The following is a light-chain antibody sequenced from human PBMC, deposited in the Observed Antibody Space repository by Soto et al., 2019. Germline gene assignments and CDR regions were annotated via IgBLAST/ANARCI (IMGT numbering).Light chain of an antibody. V-gene: IGKV3-15*01. J-gene: IGKJ1*01. CDR3: QQYNDWLWT. CDR2: GAS. CDR1: QSVTYN. Sequence: ETMMTQSPATLYASPGERATLSCRATQSVTYNLAWYQQKPGKAPRLLIYGASTRATGIPARFSGRGYGTELSITITSLQSEDFEVYYCQQYNDWLWTFGQGTKVDIK.